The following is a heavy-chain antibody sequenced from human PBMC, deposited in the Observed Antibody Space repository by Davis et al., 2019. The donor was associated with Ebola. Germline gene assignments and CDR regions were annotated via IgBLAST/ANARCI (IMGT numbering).Heavy chain of an antibody. CDR2: IRQDGSEG. Sequence: GGSLRLSCAASGFTFRSYWMSWVRQAPGEGLEWVANIRQDGSEGYYMDSVKGRFTISRDNSKNMLYLQMNSLRAEDTAVYYCASQLKDCTNGVCYIYWYFDLWGRGTLVTVSS. D-gene: IGHD2-8*01. J-gene: IGHJ2*01. CDR1: GFTFRSYW. CDR3: ASQLKDCTNGVCYIYWYFDL. V-gene: IGHV3-7*01.